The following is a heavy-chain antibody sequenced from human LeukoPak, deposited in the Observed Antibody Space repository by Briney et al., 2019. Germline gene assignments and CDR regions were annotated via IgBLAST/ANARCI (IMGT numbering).Heavy chain of an antibody. CDR3: AKGARGVTPVYYSDY. CDR1: GFSFGSYA. D-gene: IGHD4-23*01. CDR2: ISNSGVTT. Sequence: GGSLRLSCAASGFSFGSYAMSWVRQAPGKGLEWVSSISNSGVTTYYADSVKGRFTLSRDNSKNTLYLQMNSLRAGDTAVYYCAKGARGVTPVYYSDYWGQGILVTVSS. J-gene: IGHJ4*02. V-gene: IGHV3-23*01.